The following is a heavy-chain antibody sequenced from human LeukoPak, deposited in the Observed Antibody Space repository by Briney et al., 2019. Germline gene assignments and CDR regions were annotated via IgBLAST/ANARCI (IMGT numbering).Heavy chain of an antibody. J-gene: IGHJ5*02. CDR1: GGSISSTSCY. CDR3: ATLTTPGWFNP. D-gene: IGHD1-1*01. Sequence: NPSETLSLTCTVSGGSISSTSCYWGWLRQPPGKGLEWIGNIYYSGSTYYNPSLKSRVTISVDTSKNQFSLKLSSVTAADTAVYYCATLTTPGWFNPWGQGTLVTVSS. V-gene: IGHV4-39*07. CDR2: IYYSGST.